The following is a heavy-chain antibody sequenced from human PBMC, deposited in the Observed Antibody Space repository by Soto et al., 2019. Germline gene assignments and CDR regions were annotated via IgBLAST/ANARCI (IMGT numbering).Heavy chain of an antibody. Sequence: QITLKESGPTLVKPTQTLTLTCTFSGFSLSTSGVGVGWIRQPPGKALEWLALIYWNDDKRYSPSLKSRLTIPKDTSKNQVVLTMTNMDPVDTATYYCAHREVYFDWLSGAFDIWGQGTMVTVSS. CDR3: AHREVYFDWLSGAFDI. D-gene: IGHD3-9*01. V-gene: IGHV2-5*01. CDR1: GFSLSTSGVG. CDR2: IYWNDDK. J-gene: IGHJ3*02.